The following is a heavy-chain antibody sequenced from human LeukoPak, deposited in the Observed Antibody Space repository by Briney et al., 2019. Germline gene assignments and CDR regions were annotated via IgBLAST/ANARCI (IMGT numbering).Heavy chain of an antibody. V-gene: IGHV1-2*06. CDR2: INPNSGGT. J-gene: IGHJ4*02. Sequence: ASVKVSCKASGYTFTGYYMHWVRQAPGQGLEWMGRINPNSGGTNYAQKFQGRVTMTRDTSISTAYMELSRLRTDDTAVYYCARDGWELLHFDYWGQGTLVTVSS. D-gene: IGHD1-26*01. CDR3: ARDGWELLHFDY. CDR1: GYTFTGYY.